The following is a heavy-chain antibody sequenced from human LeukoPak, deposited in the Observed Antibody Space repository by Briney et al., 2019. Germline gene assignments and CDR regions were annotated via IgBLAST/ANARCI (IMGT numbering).Heavy chain of an antibody. CDR1: GFTFSSYN. J-gene: IGHJ4*02. CDR3: ARVANSGAVSSSTRVFYIHY. CDR2: ISTSSTTI. V-gene: IGHV3-48*02. Sequence: GGSLRLSCEASGFTFSSYNMNWVRQAPGKGLEWVSYISTSSTTIYYADSVKGRFTISRDNAKNSLYLQMKNLRDDATDVYYCARVANSGAVSSSTRVFYIHYWRQGSLVTVSS. D-gene: IGHD5/OR15-5a*01.